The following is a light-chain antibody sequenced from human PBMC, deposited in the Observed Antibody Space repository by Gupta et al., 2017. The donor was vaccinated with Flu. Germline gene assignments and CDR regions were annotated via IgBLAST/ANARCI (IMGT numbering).Light chain of an antibody. CDR3: SSDTSSNYLE. CDR1: SSDVGGYNY. J-gene: IGLJ3*02. Sequence: SALTQPASVSGSPGQSITISCTGTSSDVGGYNYVSWYQHHPGKAPKLMIYEVINRPAGVANRFSGSKSGNTASLTISGRQAEDEADYYCSSDTSSNYLEFGGGTKLTVL. CDR2: EVI. V-gene: IGLV2-14*01.